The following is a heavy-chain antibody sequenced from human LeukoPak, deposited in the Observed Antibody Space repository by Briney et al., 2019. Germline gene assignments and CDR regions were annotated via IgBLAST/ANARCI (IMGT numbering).Heavy chain of an antibody. Sequence: SETLSLTCTVSGGSISSSSYYWGWIRQPPGKGLEWIGSIYYSGSTYYNPSLKSRVTISVDTSKNQFSLKLSSVTAADTAVYYCASTDSGSYSFFDYWGQGTLVTVSP. CDR1: GGSISSSSYY. CDR2: IYYSGST. D-gene: IGHD1-26*01. CDR3: ASTDSGSYSFFDY. J-gene: IGHJ4*02. V-gene: IGHV4-39*01.